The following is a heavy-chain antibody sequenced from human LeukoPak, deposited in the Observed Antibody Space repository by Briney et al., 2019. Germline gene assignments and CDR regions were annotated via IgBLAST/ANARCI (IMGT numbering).Heavy chain of an antibody. V-gene: IGHV4-34*01. J-gene: IGHJ5*02. CDR2: INHSGST. CDR1: GGSFSGYY. CDR3: ARAGYSSGWYNWFDP. D-gene: IGHD6-19*01. Sequence: KPSETLSLTCAVYGGSFSGYYWSWIRQPPGKGLEWIGEINHSGSTNYNPSLKRRVTISVDTSKNQFSLKLSSVTAADTAVYYCARAGYSSGWYNWFDPWGQGTLVTVSS.